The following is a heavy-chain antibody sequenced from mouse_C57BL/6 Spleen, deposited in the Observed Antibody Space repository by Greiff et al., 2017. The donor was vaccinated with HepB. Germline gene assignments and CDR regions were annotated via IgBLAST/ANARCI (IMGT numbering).Heavy chain of an antibody. Sequence: LQESGAELARPGASVKLSCKASGYTFTSYGISWVKQRTGQGLEWIGEIYPRSGNTYYNEKFKGKATLTADKSSSTAYMELRSLTSEDSAVYFCARGGSLYWGQGTTLTVSS. CDR3: ARGGSLY. V-gene: IGHV1-81*01. CDR2: IYPRSGNT. CDR1: GYTFTSYG. D-gene: IGHD1-1*02. J-gene: IGHJ2*01.